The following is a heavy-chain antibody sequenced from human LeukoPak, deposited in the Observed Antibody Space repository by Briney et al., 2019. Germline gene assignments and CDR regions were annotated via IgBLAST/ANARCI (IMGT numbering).Heavy chain of an antibody. Sequence: PSETLSLTCTVSGGSISSGGYYWSWIRQHPGKGLEWIGYIYYSGSTYYNPSLKSRVTISVDTSKNQFSLKPSSVTAADTAVHYCAREGCSGGSCYATSDAFDIWGQGTMVTVSS. CDR3: AREGCSGGSCYATSDAFDI. D-gene: IGHD2-15*01. CDR1: GGSISSGGYY. CDR2: IYYSGST. V-gene: IGHV4-31*03. J-gene: IGHJ3*02.